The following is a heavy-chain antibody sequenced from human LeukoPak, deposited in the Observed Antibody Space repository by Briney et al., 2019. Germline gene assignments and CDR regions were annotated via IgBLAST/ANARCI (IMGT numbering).Heavy chain of an antibody. CDR3: ARDQLWLYGRTSYYYYFYMDV. CDR1: GFTFSSYA. D-gene: IGHD3-10*01. Sequence: GGSLRLSCAASGFTFSSYAMHWVRQAPGKGLEWVAVISYDGSNKHYADSVKGRFTISRDNSKNTLYLQMNSLRAEDTAVYYCARDQLWLYGRTSYYYYFYMDVWGTGTTVAVSS. J-gene: IGHJ6*03. CDR2: ISYDGSNK. V-gene: IGHV3-30*14.